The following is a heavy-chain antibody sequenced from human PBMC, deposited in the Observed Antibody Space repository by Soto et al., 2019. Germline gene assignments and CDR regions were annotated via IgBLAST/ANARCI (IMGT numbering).Heavy chain of an antibody. CDR1: GGSFSGYY. D-gene: IGHD3-3*01. J-gene: IGHJ6*03. V-gene: IGHV4-34*01. CDR2: INHSGST. CDR3: ARAKAVGVLRFLEWSPAMDV. Sequence: SETLSLTCAVYGGSFSGYYWSWIRQPPGKGLEWIGEINHSGSTNYNPSLKSRVTISVDTSKNQFSLKLSSVTAADTAVYYCARAKAVGVLRFLEWSPAMDVWGKGTTVTVSS.